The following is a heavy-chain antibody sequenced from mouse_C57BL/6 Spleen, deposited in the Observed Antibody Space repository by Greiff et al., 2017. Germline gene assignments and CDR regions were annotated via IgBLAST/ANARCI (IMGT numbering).Heavy chain of an antibody. V-gene: IGHV1-82*01. Sequence: QVQLQQSGPELVKPGASVKISCKASGYAFSSSWMNWVKQRPGKGLEWIGRIYPGDGDTNSNGKFKGKATLAADKSSSTAYRQLSSLTSEDSAVYFCAREEDIYDGDAMDYWGQGTSVTVSS. D-gene: IGHD2-13*01. CDR1: GYAFSSSW. CDR3: AREEDIYDGDAMDY. CDR2: IYPGDGDT. J-gene: IGHJ4*01.